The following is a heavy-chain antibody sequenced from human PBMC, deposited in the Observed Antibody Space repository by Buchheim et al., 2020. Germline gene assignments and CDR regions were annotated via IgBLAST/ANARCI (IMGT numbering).Heavy chain of an antibody. CDR1: GFTFSSYS. Sequence: EVQLVESGGGLVQPGGSLRLSCAASGFTFSSYSVNWVRQAPGKGLEWISYISSSSGSIYYADSVKGRFTISRDNAKRSLYLQMNSLIDADTAVYYCVADGNWGQGTL. J-gene: IGHJ4*02. CDR2: ISSSSGSI. V-gene: IGHV3-48*02. CDR3: VADGN.